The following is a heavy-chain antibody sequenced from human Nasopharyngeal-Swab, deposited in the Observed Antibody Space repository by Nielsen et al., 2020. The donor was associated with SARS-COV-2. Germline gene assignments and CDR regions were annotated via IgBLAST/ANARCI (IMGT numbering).Heavy chain of an antibody. J-gene: IGHJ4*02. Sequence: GESLKISCTVSGFTFGDYAMSWFRQAPGKGLEWVGFIRSKAYGGTTEYAASVKGRFTISSDDSKSIVYLQMNSLKTEDTAVYYCTRDTVSGTGVFGYWGQGTLVTVSS. CDR3: TRDTVSGTGVFGY. CDR2: IRSKAYGGTT. V-gene: IGHV3-49*03. CDR1: GFTFGDYA. D-gene: IGHD6-19*01.